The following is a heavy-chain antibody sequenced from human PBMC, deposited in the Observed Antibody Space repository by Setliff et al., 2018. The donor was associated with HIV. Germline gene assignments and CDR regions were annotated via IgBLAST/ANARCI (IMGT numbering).Heavy chain of an antibody. CDR1: GGSVSSSDYY. Sequence: LSLTCTVSGGSVSSSDYYWGWIRQPPGKGLEWIGSIYYSGNTYYNPSLKSRVTISIDTSKNQFSLKLNSVTAADTAVYYCARTPDFYESQFDYWGQGTLVTVSS. CDR3: ARTPDFYESQFDY. J-gene: IGHJ4*02. V-gene: IGHV4-39*07. CDR2: IYYSGNT. D-gene: IGHD3-22*01.